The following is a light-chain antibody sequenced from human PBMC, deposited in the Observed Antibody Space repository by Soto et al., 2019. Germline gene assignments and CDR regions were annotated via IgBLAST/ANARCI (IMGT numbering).Light chain of an antibody. V-gene: IGLV1-44*01. CDR2: NND. J-gene: IGLJ2*01. Sequence: QSVLTQPPSASGAPGQSVTISCSGSSSNIGGNPVNWYQHIPEMAPKLLIFNNDRRPSGVPDRFSASKFGTSVSLAIRGLHSEDAADYYCAAWDDSLKGVVFGGGTKLTVL. CDR3: AAWDDSLKGVV. CDR1: SSNIGGNP.